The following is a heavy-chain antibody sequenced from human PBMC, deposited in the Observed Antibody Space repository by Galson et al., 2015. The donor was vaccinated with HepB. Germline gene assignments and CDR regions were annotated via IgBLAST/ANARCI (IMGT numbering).Heavy chain of an antibody. CDR3: ARRSGDDTYSYFDL. Sequence: SVKVSCKASGYTFTSYGISWVRQAPGQGLEWMGWISAYHGNTNYAQKLQGRVTMTTDTSTSTAYRELRSLRSDDTAVYYCARRSGDDTYSYFDLWGRGTLVTVSS. J-gene: IGHJ2*01. CDR2: ISAYHGNT. D-gene: IGHD5-12*01. CDR1: GYTFTSYG. V-gene: IGHV1-18*01.